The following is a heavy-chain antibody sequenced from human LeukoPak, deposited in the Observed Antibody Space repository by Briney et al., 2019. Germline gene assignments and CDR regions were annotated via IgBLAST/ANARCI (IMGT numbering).Heavy chain of an antibody. CDR1: GFTFSDYY. D-gene: IGHD3-22*01. CDR2: IYSGGST. V-gene: IGHV3-66*04. Sequence: GGSLRLSCAASGFTFSDYYMSWVRQAPGKGLEWVSVIYSGGSTYYADSVKGRFTISRDNSKNTLYLQMNSLRAEDTAVYYCARLDYYDSSGYYYYWGQGTLVTVSS. CDR3: ARLDYYDSSGYYYY. J-gene: IGHJ4*02.